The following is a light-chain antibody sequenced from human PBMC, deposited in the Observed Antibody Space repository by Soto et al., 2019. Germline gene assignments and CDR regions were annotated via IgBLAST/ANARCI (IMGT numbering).Light chain of an antibody. CDR1: QSIGTF. CDR2: DAS. Sequence: DIQMTQSPSTLSAFVGSRVSITRRASQSIGTFLAWYQQKPGKAPKVLIYDASTLESGVPSRFSGSGSGTDFTLTISSLQPEDFATYYCLQLNSYPITFGQGTRLEIK. J-gene: IGKJ5*01. CDR3: LQLNSYPIT. V-gene: IGKV1-5*01.